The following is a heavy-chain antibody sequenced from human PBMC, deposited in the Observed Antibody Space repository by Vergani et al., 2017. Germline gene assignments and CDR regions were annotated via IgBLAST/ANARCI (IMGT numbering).Heavy chain of an antibody. D-gene: IGHD6-25*01. CDR3: ARVVTQGPATSHFYYMDV. Sequence: QVQLQESGPGVVKPSQTQSLTCAVSGGSISSGDHCWTWIRQRPGKGLEWIGYIFYSGTTYDNPSLRSRLTISVDTSQNQFSLKLRSVTAADTAVYYCARVVTQGPATSHFYYMDVGGKGPTVVVSS. CDR2: IFYSGTT. CDR1: GGSISSGDHC. V-gene: IGHV4-31*11. J-gene: IGHJ6*03.